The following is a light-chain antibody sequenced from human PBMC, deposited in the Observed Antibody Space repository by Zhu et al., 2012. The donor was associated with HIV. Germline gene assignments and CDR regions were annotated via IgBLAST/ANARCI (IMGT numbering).Light chain of an antibody. CDR3: QQYTDWPPEFT. V-gene: IGKV3-15*01. Sequence: EIVMTQSPATLSVSPGETVTLSCRASQNIAYSLAWYQQTPGQAPRLLIYGAFTRATGIPARFTGSGSGTEFTLTITSIQSEDFAVYYCQQYTDWPPEFTFGPGTKVDIK. CDR2: GAF. CDR1: QNIAYS. J-gene: IGKJ3*01.